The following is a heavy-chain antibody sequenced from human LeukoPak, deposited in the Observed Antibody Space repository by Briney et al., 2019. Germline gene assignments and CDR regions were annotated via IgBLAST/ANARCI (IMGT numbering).Heavy chain of an antibody. J-gene: IGHJ4*02. CDR3: ARDTVGGGSYDY. Sequence: SESLSLTCTVSGGSISDYYWTWIRQPPGEGLEWIGHIYYSGNTIYNPSLKSRVTISVDTSKNQFSLKLTSVTTADTAVYYCARDTVGGGSYDYWGQGTLVTVSS. D-gene: IGHD1-26*01. CDR2: IYYSGNT. V-gene: IGHV4-59*01. CDR1: GGSISDYY.